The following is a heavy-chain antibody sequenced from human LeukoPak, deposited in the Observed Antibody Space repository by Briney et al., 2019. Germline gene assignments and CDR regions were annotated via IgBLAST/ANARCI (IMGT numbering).Heavy chain of an antibody. CDR1: GYTFTGYY. V-gene: IGHV1-2*02. CDR2: INPNSGGT. D-gene: IGHD3-22*01. J-gene: IGHJ4*02. Sequence: ASVKVSCKASGYTFTGYYMHWVRQAPGQGPEWMGWINPNSGGTNYAQKFQGRVTMTRDTSISTAYMELSRLRSDDTAVYYCARLNYDSSGSYFDYWGQGTLVTVSS. CDR3: ARLNYDSSGSYFDY.